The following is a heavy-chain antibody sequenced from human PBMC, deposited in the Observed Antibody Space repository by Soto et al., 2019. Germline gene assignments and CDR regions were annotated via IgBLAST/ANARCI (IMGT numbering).Heavy chain of an antibody. CDR3: ARRVYCTNGVCSTYYFDY. Sequence: PGESLKISCKGSGYSFTSYWIGWVRQMPGKGLEWMGIIYPGDSDTRYSPSFQGQVTISADKSISTAYLQWSSLKASDTAMYYCARRVYCTNGVCSTYYFDYWGQGTLVTV. CDR2: IYPGDSDT. J-gene: IGHJ4*02. D-gene: IGHD2-8*01. V-gene: IGHV5-51*01. CDR1: GYSFTSYW.